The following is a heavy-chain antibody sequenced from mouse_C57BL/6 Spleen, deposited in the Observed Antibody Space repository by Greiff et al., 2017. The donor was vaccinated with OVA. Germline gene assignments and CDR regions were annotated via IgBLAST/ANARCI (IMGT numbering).Heavy chain of an antibody. Sequence: EVQLQESGPELVKPGASVKISCKASGYSFTDFNMNWVKQSHGKSLEWIGVINPNYGTTSYNQKFKGKATLTVDQSSSTAYMQLNSLTSEESADYYCARSIYSNYAMDYWGQGTSVTVSS. CDR2: INPNYGTT. CDR3: ARSIYSNYAMDY. CDR1: GYSFTDFN. J-gene: IGHJ4*01. D-gene: IGHD2-5*01. V-gene: IGHV1-39*01.